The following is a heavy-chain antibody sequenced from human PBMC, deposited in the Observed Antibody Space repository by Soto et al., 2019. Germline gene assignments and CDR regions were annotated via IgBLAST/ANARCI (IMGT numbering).Heavy chain of an antibody. Sequence: EVQLVESGGGLVQPGRSLRLSCAASGFTFEAYPMHWVRQAPGKGLEWVAGLAWDGGSIEYVDSVEGRFTISRDNAKNSLYLQMSSLRDEDTALYYCVRDDAFDLWGQGTQVTVSS. CDR3: VRDDAFDL. CDR1: GFTFEAYP. V-gene: IGHV3-9*01. CDR2: LAWDGGSI. J-gene: IGHJ3*01.